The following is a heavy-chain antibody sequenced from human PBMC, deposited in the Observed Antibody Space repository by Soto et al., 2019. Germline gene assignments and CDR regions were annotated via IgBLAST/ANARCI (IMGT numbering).Heavy chain of an antibody. CDR3: ARHDEHYGDYVASDY. D-gene: IGHD4-17*01. Sequence: GGSLRLSCAASGFTFSSYWMSWVRQAPGKGLEWVANIKQDGSEKYYVDSVKGRFTISRDNAKNSLYLQMNSLRAEDTAVYYCARHDEHYGDYVASDYWGQGTLVTVSS. J-gene: IGHJ4*02. CDR1: GFTFSSYW. CDR2: IKQDGSEK. V-gene: IGHV3-7*01.